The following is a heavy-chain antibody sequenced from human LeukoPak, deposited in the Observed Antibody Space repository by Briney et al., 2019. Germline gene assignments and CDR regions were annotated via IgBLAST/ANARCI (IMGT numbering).Heavy chain of an antibody. Sequence: SETLSLTCTVSGGSISSGSYYWSWIRQPAGKGLEWIGRIYTSGSTNYNPSLKSRVTISVDTSKNQFSLKLSSVTAADTAVYYCAREDSSSWYDYWGQGTLVTVSS. V-gene: IGHV4-61*02. D-gene: IGHD6-13*01. CDR3: AREDSSSWYDY. J-gene: IGHJ4*02. CDR1: GGSISSGSYY. CDR2: IYTSGST.